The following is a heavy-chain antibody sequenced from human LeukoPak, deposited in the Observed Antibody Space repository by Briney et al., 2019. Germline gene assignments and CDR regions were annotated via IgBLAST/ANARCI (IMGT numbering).Heavy chain of an antibody. V-gene: IGHV3-64*01. CDR2: ISSNGGST. CDR1: GFTFSSYA. CDR3: ARLGYS. J-gene: IGHJ4*02. Sequence: GGSLRLSCAASGFTFSSYAMRWVRQAPGKGLEYVSAISSNGGSTYYANSVKGRFTISRDNSKNTLYLQMGSLRAEDMAVYYCARLGYSWGQGTLVTVSS. D-gene: IGHD5-18*01.